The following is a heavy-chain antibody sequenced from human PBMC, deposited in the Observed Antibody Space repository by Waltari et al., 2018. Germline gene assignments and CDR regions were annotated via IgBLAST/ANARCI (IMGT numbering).Heavy chain of an antibody. J-gene: IGHJ6*03. D-gene: IGHD2-2*01. V-gene: IGHV4-4*07. CDR2: IYTSGST. CDR3: AREIVVVPAASYYYYYMDV. CDR1: GGSISSYY. Sequence: QVQLQESGPGLVKPSETLSLTCTVSGGSISSYYWSWIRQPAGKGLEWIGRIYTSGSTNYNPSLKSRVTMSVDTSKNQFSLKLSSVTAADTAVYYCAREIVVVPAASYYYYYMDVWGKGTTVTISS.